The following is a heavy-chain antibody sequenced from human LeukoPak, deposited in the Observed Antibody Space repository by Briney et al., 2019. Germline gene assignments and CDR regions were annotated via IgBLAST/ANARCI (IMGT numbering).Heavy chain of an antibody. Sequence: GGSLRLSCAASGFTFSTYAMTWVRQAPGKGLELVSGVSGSGGSTYYADSVKGRFTISRDNSKNTLDLQMNSLRAEDTAVYYCAKAGRYSSGWYDYWGQGTLVTVSS. CDR1: GFTFSTYA. D-gene: IGHD6-19*01. CDR3: AKAGRYSSGWYDY. CDR2: VSGSGGST. V-gene: IGHV3-23*01. J-gene: IGHJ4*02.